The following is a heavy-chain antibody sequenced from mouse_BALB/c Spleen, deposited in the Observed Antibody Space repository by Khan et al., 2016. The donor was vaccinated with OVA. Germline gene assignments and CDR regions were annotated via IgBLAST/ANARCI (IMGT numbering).Heavy chain of an antibody. CDR1: GFTFSTFA. Sequence: EVELVESGGGLVKPGGSLKLSCAASGFTFSTFAMSWVRQIPEKRLEWVATINSDGDYTYYPDNVTGWFTISRDNAKNTLYLQMNSLRSEDTAMYYCARSPYGNFAYWGQGTLVTVSA. D-gene: IGHD2-1*01. CDR2: INSDGDYT. J-gene: IGHJ3*01. CDR3: ARSPYGNFAY. V-gene: IGHV5-9-3*01.